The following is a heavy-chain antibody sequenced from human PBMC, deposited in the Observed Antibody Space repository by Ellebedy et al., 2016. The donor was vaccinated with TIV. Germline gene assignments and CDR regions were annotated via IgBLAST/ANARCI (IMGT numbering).Heavy chain of an antibody. V-gene: IGHV1-2*04. D-gene: IGHD4-17*01. CDR1: GYTFTSYD. CDR2: INPNSGGT. J-gene: IGHJ4*02. CDR3: ARDGAVTTVFDY. Sequence: ASVKVSCKASGYTFTSYDINWVRQAPGQGLEWMGWINPNSGGTNYAQKFQGWVTMTRATSISTAYMELSRLRSDDTAVYYCARDGAVTTVFDYWGQGTLVTVSS.